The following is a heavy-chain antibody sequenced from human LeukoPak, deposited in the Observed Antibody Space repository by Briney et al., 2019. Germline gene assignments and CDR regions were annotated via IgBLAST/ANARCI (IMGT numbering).Heavy chain of an antibody. CDR2: ISSSSSSYI. J-gene: IGHJ3*02. D-gene: IGHD4-17*01. V-gene: IGHV3-21*01. CDR3: ARYDDYGFYAFDI. CDR1: GFTFSSYT. Sequence: PGGSPRLSCAASGFTFSSYTMNWVRQAPGKGLEWVSSISSSSSSYIYYADSVKGRFTISRDNAKNSLYLQMNSLRAEDTAVYYCARYDDYGFYAFDIWGQGTMVTVSS.